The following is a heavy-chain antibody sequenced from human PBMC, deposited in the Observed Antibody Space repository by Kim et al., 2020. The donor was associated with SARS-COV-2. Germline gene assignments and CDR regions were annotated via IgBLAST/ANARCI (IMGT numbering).Heavy chain of an antibody. J-gene: IGHJ4*02. D-gene: IGHD3-22*01. V-gene: IGHV4-39*01. CDR3: ARHRRQGIVVVITIFDY. Sequence: LKSRVTISVDTSKNQFALKLSSVTAADTAVYYCARHRRQGIVVVITIFDYWGQGTLVTVSS.